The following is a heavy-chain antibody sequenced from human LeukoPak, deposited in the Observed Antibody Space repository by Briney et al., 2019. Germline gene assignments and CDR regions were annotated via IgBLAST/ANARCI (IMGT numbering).Heavy chain of an antibody. CDR3: ARRTYYYDSSGRGRAFDI. J-gene: IGHJ3*02. CDR1: GGSFSGYY. Sequence: SETLSLTCAVYGGSFSGYYWSWIRQPPGKGLEWIGEINHSGSTNYNPSLKSRVTISVDTSKNQFSLKLSSVTAADTAVYYCARRTYYYDSSGRGRAFDIWGQGTMVTVSS. CDR2: INHSGST. V-gene: IGHV4-34*01. D-gene: IGHD3-22*01.